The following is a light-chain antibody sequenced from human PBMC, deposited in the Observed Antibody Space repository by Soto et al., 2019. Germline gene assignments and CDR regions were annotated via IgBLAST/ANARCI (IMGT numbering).Light chain of an antibody. J-gene: IGLJ1*01. CDR2: EVS. CDR3: SSYAGQAVGYV. V-gene: IGLV2-8*01. CDR1: SGDFGRYNF. Sequence: QSALTQPPSASGSPGQSVTISCTGTSGDFGRYNFVSWYQQQPGKAPKVIINEVSKRPSGVPDRFSGSKSGDTASLTVSGLQAEDEADYYCSSYAGQAVGYVFGGGTKVTVL.